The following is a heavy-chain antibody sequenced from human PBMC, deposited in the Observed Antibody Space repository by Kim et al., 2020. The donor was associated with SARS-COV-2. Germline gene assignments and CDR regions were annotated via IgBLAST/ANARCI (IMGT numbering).Heavy chain of an antibody. CDR2: IDPSDSYT. Sequence: GESLKISCKGSGYSFTSYWISWVRQMPGKGLVWMGRIDPSDSYTNYSPSFQGHVTIPADKSISTAYLQWSSLKASDTAMYYCARHLAQYYYGSGSYYKDYFDYWGQGTLVTVSS. J-gene: IGHJ4*02. V-gene: IGHV5-10-1*01. D-gene: IGHD3-10*01. CDR3: ARHLAQYYYGSGSYYKDYFDY. CDR1: GYSFTSYW.